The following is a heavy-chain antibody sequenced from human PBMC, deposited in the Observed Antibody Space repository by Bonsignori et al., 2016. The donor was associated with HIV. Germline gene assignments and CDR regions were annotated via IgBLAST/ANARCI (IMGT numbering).Heavy chain of an antibody. J-gene: IGHJ4*02. D-gene: IGHD5-12*01. V-gene: IGHV3-21*01. Sequence: VRQMPGKGLEWVSSISSSSSYIYYADSVKGRFTISRDNAKNSLYLQMNSLRAEDTAVYYCARETVGYSGYDYYFDYWGQGTLVTVSS. CDR2: ISSSSSYI. CDR3: ARETVGYSGYDYYFDY.